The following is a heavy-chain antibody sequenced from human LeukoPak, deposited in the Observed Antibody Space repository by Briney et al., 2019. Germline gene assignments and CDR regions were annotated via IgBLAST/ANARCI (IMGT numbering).Heavy chain of an antibody. D-gene: IGHD5-24*01. V-gene: IGHV4-59*01. J-gene: IGHJ5*02. Sequence: SETLSLTCTVSGPSISSFYWSWIRQPPGKGLEWVGSINYSGSTNYNPSLKSRVTMSVDTSKNQVSLKLNSVTAADTAVYYCARDPIHRDDYIAAWGQGALVSVSS. CDR2: INYSGST. CDR1: GPSISSFY. CDR3: ARDPIHRDDYIAA.